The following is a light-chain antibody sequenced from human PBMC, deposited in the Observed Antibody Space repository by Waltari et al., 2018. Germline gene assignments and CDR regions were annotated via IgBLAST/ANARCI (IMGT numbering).Light chain of an antibody. J-gene: IGKJ2*01. Sequence: DIVMTQTPLSSPVTLGQPASISCRSSQSLVHSDGNTYLSWLHQRPGQPPRLLIYTISTRFSGVPDRFSGRGAGTDFTLKISRVEAEDVGVYYCMQAVQSPVTFGQGTKLEIK. CDR2: TIS. V-gene: IGKV2-24*01. CDR1: QSLVHSDGNTY. CDR3: MQAVQSPVT.